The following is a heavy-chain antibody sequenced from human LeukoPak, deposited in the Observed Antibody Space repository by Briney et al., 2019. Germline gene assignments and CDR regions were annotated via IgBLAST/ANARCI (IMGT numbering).Heavy chain of an antibody. Sequence: GGSLRLSCAASGFTFSNAWMSWVRQAPGKGLEWVGRIKSKTDGGTTDYAAPVKGRFTISRDDSKNTLYLQMNSLKTEDTAVYYCTTPALYSSGWYGETVFDYWGQGTLVTVSS. CDR1: GFTFSNAW. V-gene: IGHV3-15*01. CDR2: IKSKTDGGTT. D-gene: IGHD6-19*01. J-gene: IGHJ4*02. CDR3: TTPALYSSGWYGETVFDY.